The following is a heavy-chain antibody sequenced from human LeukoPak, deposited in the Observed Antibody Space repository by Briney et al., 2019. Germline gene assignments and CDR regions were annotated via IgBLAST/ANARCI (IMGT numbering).Heavy chain of an antibody. V-gene: IGHV1-3*01. CDR1: GYTFTSYA. CDR2: INAGNGNT. CDR3: ARDCGPLRYFDWFKYGSSNWFDP. Sequence: GASVKVSCKASGYTFTSYAMHWVRQAPGQRLEWMGWINAGNGNTKYSQKFQGRVTITRDTSASTAYMELSSLRSEDTAVYYCARDCGPLRYFDWFKYGSSNWFDPWGQGTLVTVSS. D-gene: IGHD3-9*01. J-gene: IGHJ5*02.